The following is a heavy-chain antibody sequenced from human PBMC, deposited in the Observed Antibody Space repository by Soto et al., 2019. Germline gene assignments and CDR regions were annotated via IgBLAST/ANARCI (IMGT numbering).Heavy chain of an antibody. J-gene: IGHJ4*02. CDR2: VSVPSGDT. Sequence: ASVNVSCKSSGYSFSSFCISWVRQAPGQGLEWVGWVSVPSGDTFSAQNFQGRVTVTTDTSTSTAYLEVGSLRSDDTAVYYCARTCRSGGSCYLEYWGEGTLVTVSS. V-gene: IGHV1-18*01. CDR3: ARTCRSGGSCYLEY. CDR1: GYSFSSFC. D-gene: IGHD2-15*01.